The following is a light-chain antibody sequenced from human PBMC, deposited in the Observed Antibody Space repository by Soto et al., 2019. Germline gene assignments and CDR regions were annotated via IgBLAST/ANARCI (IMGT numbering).Light chain of an antibody. CDR2: DVN. CDR3: SSYTSSSTVV. Sequence: QSVLTQPASVSGSPGQSITISCTGTSSDVGRYNYVSWCQQQPGKAPKLIIYDVNTRPSGVSTRFSGSKSGNTASLTISGLQVEDEADYYCSSYTSSSTVVFGGGTTLTVL. J-gene: IGLJ2*01. V-gene: IGLV2-14*01. CDR1: SSDVGRYNY.